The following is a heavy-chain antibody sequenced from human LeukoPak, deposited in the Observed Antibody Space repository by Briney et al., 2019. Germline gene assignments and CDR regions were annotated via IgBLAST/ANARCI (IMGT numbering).Heavy chain of an antibody. D-gene: IGHD2/OR15-2a*01. J-gene: IGHJ4*02. CDR3: ARRYYGLLDY. V-gene: IGHV3-53*01. CDR2: ICSGGST. Sequence: GGSLRLSCAASGFTVSDNYMNWVRQAPGKGLEWVSVICSGGSTYYADSVKGRFTISRDNSKNTLYLQMNSLRAEDTAVYYCARRYYGLLDYWGQGTLVTVSS. CDR1: GFTVSDNY.